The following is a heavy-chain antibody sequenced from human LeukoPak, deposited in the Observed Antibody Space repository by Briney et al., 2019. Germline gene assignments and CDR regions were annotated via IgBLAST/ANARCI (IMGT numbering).Heavy chain of an antibody. D-gene: IGHD6-13*01. V-gene: IGHV5-51*01. CDR3: ARVSSSWFGKSYFDY. J-gene: IGHJ4*02. Sequence: GESLKISCKGSGNSFTSNWIGWVRQMPGKGLEWMGIIYPGDSDTRYSPSFQGQVTISADKSICTAYLQWSSLKASDTAMYYCARVSSSWFGKSYFDYWGQGTLVTVSS. CDR2: IYPGDSDT. CDR1: GNSFTSNW.